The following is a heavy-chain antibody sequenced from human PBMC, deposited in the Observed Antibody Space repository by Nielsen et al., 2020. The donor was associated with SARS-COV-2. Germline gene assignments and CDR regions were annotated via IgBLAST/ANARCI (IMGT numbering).Heavy chain of an antibody. V-gene: IGHV3-7*03. J-gene: IGHJ6*02. CDR2: IKQDGSEK. CDR1: GFTFSSYW. D-gene: IGHD1-1*01. CDR3: ARQLGPKIPVRRNRDYYYYGMDV. Sequence: GESLKISCAASGFTFSSYWMSWVRQAPGKGLEWVANIKQDGSEKYYVDSVKGRFTISRDNAKNSLYLQMNSLRAEDTAVYYCARQLGPKIPVRRNRDYYYYGMDVWGQGTTVTVSS.